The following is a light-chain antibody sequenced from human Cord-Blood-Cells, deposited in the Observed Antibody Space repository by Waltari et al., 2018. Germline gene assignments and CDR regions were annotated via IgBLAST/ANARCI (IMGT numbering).Light chain of an antibody. CDR1: SSDVGGYNY. J-gene: IGLJ2*01. CDR3: SSYTSSSTVV. V-gene: IGLV2-14*01. CDR2: DVS. Sequence: QSALTPPASVSGSPGQSITISCTGTSSDVGGYNYVSWYQQHPGKAPNLMIYDVSNRPSGVSNRFSGSKSGNTASLTISGLQAEDEADYYCSSYTSSSTVVFGGGTKLTVL.